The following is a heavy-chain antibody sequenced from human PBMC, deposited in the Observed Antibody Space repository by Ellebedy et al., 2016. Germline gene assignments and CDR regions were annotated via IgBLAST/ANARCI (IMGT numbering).Heavy chain of an antibody. CDR2: IRRDGSYV. D-gene: IGHD2-15*01. J-gene: IGHJ4*02. V-gene: IGHV3-11*03. Sequence: GESLKISXLASGFTFSDYYMSWIRQAPGKGLDFVSYIRRDGSYVSYADSVKGRFTMSRDNSKNSLYLQINSLRAEDTAVYYCSGGNSGLHYWGQGVLVTVSS. CDR3: SGGNSGLHY. CDR1: GFTFSDYY.